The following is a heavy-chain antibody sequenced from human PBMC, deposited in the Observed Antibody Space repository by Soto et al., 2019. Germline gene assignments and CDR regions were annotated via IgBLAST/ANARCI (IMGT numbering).Heavy chain of an antibody. Sequence: GSVKVSCKASGYTFNSYDINSVRQDTRKGLEWMGWMNPNSGNTGYAQKFQGRVTMTRNTSISTAYMELSSLRSEDTAVYYCARGRSEYYDILTGYYTHAFDIWGQGTMVTVSS. D-gene: IGHD3-9*01. J-gene: IGHJ3*02. CDR1: GYTFNSYD. CDR2: MNPNSGNT. V-gene: IGHV1-8*01. CDR3: ARGRSEYYDILTGYYTHAFDI.